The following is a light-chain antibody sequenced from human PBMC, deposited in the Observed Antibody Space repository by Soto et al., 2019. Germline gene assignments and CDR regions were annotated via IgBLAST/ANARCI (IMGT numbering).Light chain of an antibody. CDR3: QQYRSWPRT. Sequence: EIVLTQSPATLSVSPGERATLSCMASQSVSSYLAWYQQKPGQAPRLLIYGASTRATDMPGTFSGRGSGTEFTLTISSLRPEDFAVYYCQQYRSWPRTFGQGTKVDI. J-gene: IGKJ1*01. CDR1: QSVSSY. CDR2: GAS. V-gene: IGKV3-15*01.